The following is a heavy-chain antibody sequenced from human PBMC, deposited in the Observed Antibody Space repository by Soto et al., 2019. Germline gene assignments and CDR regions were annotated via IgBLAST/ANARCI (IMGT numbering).Heavy chain of an antibody. CDR3: ARGYCSGGSGSEVYSHYYLAV. J-gene: IGHJ6*03. Sequence: ASVKVSCKASGYTFTSYDINWVRQATGQGLEWMGWMNPNSGNTGYAQKFQGRVTMTRNTSISTAYMELSSLRSEDTAVYYCARGYCSGGSGSEVYSHYYLAVWGQGTTVAVSS. CDR2: MNPNSGNT. D-gene: IGHD2-15*01. V-gene: IGHV1-8*01. CDR1: GYTFTSYD.